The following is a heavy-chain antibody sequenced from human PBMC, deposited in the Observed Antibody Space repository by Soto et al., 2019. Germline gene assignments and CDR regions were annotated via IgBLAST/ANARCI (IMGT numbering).Heavy chain of an antibody. J-gene: IGHJ4*02. Sequence: PGRPLRLSWAAFGFNFSSYAMSWVSQAPGKGLECVSGISGSGGSTYYADSVKGRFTVSRDNSKNTLYLQMNSLRAEDTAVYYCARDRYGDPLWGQDDFDYWGQGTLVTVSS. CDR3: ARDRYGDPLWGQDDFDY. D-gene: IGHD4-17*01. CDR2: ISGSGGST. CDR1: GFNFSSYA. V-gene: IGHV3-23*01.